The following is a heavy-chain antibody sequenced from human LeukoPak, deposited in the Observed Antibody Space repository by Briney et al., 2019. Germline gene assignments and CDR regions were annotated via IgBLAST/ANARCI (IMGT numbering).Heavy chain of an antibody. CDR3: ARGSGSNRPYFDY. V-gene: IGHV3-72*01. D-gene: IGHD3-10*01. CDR2: IRNKANSYTT. CDR1: GFTFSDHY. J-gene: IGHJ4*02. Sequence: GGSLRLSCVASGFTFSDHYMDWVRQAPGKGLEWVGRIRNKANSYTTYFAVSVKGRFTISRDDSKSSLFLQMNSLKIEDTAVYYCARGSGSNRPYFDYWGQGTLATVSS.